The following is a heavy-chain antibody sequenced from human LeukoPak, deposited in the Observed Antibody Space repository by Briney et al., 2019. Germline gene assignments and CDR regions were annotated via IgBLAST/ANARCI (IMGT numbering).Heavy chain of an antibody. D-gene: IGHD3-22*01. V-gene: IGHV6-1*01. J-gene: IGHJ3*02. CDR2: TYYRSKWYN. CDR1: GDSVSSNSAA. CDR3: ARDLVPTSYYGSSGYPFDAFDI. Sequence: SQTLSLTCAISGDSVSSNSAAWNWIRQSPSRGLEWLGRTYYRSKWYNDYAVSVKSRITINPDTSKNQFSLQLNSVTPEDTAVYYCARDLVPTSYYGSSGYPFDAFDIWGQGTMVTVSS.